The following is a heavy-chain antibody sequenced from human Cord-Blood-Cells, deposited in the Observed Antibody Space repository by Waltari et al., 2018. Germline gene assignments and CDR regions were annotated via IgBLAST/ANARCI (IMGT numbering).Heavy chain of an antibody. CDR3: AHTVSDIGGYYMQTPDC. J-gene: IGHJ4*02. D-gene: IGHD3-22*01. Sequence: QITLKESGPTLVKPTQTLTLTCTFSGFSLSTSGVGVGWTRQPPGKALEWLALIYWDDDKRDIPSLQSRLNITKDTSKNQVVLRKTNRDPVDTGPYYCAHTVSDIGGYYMQTPDCWGQGTLVTVSS. CDR2: IYWDDDK. CDR1: GFSLSTSGVG. V-gene: IGHV2-5*02.